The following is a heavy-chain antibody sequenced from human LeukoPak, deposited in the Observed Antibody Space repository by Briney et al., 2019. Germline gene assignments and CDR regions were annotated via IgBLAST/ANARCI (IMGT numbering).Heavy chain of an antibody. Sequence: SQTLSLTCAISGDSVSGNSATWNWIRQSPSRGLEWLGRTYYRSKWYIDYAVSVRSRVSINSDTSKNQLSLQLNSVTPEDTAVYCCARGALNFDYWSQGTLVTVSS. J-gene: IGHJ4*02. CDR1: GDSVSGNSAT. D-gene: IGHD4/OR15-4a*01. CDR3: ARGALNFDY. CDR2: TYYRSKWYI. V-gene: IGHV6-1*01.